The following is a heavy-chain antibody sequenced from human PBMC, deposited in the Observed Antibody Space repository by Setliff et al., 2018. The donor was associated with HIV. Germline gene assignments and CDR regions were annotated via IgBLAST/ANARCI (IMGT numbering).Heavy chain of an antibody. CDR2: IGKDGSEK. J-gene: IGHJ5*02. CDR1: GFTFTNYW. V-gene: IGHV3-7*03. D-gene: IGHD1-26*01. Sequence: GGSLRLSCAASGFTFTNYWMNWVRQAPGKGLEWVANIGKDGSEKYYVDSVKGRFTISRDNARTSLYLEMSSLRVEDTAVYFCASMWKVGAWGWGTLVTVSS. CDR3: ASMWKVGA.